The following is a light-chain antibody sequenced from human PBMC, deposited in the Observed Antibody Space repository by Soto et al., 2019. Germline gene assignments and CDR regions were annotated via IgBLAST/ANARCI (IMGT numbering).Light chain of an antibody. CDR2: GNS. J-gene: IGLJ2*01. Sequence: QSVLTQPPSVSGAPGQRVTISCTGSSSNIGAGYDVHWYQQLPGTAPKLLIYGNSNRPSGVPDRFSGSKSGTSASLAITGLQAEDEAGYYCQSYDSSLSGSLFGGGTKLTVL. CDR1: SSNIGAGYD. CDR3: QSYDSSLSGSL. V-gene: IGLV1-40*01.